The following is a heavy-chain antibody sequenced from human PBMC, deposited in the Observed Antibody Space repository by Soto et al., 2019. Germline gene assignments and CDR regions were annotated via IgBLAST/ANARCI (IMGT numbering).Heavy chain of an antibody. J-gene: IGHJ3*02. Sequence: GGSLRLSCAASGFTFSSYSMNWVRRAPGKGLEWVSSISSSSSYIYYADSVKGRFTISRDNAKNSLYLQMNSLRAEDTAVYYCARVALTGAESGGDAFDIWGQGTMVTVSS. CDR1: GFTFSSYS. V-gene: IGHV3-21*01. CDR3: ARVALTGAESGGDAFDI. CDR2: ISSSSSYI. D-gene: IGHD7-27*01.